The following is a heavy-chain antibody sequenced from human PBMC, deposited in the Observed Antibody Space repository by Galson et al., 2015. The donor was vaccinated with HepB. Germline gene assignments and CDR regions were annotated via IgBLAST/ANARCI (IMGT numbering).Heavy chain of an antibody. CDR3: ARDREWWSPPDY. V-gene: IGHV3-64*01. Sequence: SLRLSCAASGFTFSSYAMHWVRQAPGKGLEYVSAISSNGGSTYYANSVKGRFTISRDNSKNTLYPQMGSLRAEDMAVYYCARDREWWSPPDYWGQGTLVTVSS. J-gene: IGHJ4*02. CDR2: ISSNGGST. D-gene: IGHD2-15*01. CDR1: GFTFSSYA.